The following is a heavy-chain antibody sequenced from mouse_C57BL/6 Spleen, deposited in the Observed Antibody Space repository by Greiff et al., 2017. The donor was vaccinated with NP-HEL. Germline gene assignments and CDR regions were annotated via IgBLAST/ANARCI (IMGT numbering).Heavy chain of an antibody. V-gene: IGHV1-42*01. J-gene: IGHJ3*01. CDR1: GYSFTGYY. CDR3: ARRDDGSCPFAY. D-gene: IGHD1-1*01. Sequence: EVKVEESGHELVKPGASVKISCKASGYSFTGYYMNWVKQSPEKSLEWIGEINPSAGGTTYNQKIKAQATLTVDKSSSTAYMQLKSLTSEYSAVYYVARRDDGSCPFAYWGKGTLVTVSA. CDR2: INPSAGGT.